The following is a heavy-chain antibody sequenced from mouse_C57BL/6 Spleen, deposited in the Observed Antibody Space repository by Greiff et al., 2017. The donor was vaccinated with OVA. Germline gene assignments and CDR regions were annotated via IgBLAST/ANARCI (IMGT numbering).Heavy chain of an antibody. J-gene: IGHJ2*01. V-gene: IGHV1-7*01. CDR1: GYTFTSYW. D-gene: IGHD1-1*01. CDR2: INPSSGYT. CDR3: ARDTPVEENYFDY. Sequence: QVQLQQSGAELAKPGASVKLSCKASGYTFTSYWMHWVKQRPGQGLEWIGYINPSSGYTKYNQKFKDKATLTADKSSSTAYMQLSSLTYEDSAVYYCARDTPVEENYFDYWGQGTPLTVSS.